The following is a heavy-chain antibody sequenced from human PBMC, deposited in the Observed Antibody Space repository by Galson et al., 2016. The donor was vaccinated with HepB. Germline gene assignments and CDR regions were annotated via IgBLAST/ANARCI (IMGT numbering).Heavy chain of an antibody. J-gene: IGHJ5*02. CDR1: GYTFTTHW. CDR3: ARGAKGDTDGFDP. CDR2: IYPADSDT. Sequence: QSGAEVKKPGESMTISCKTSGYTFTTHWIGWVRQMPGKGLEWMGIIYPADSDTRYSPYFQGQITISADKSITTAYLQWSSLKASDTAIYYCARGAKGDTDGFDPWGQGTLVTVSS. D-gene: IGHD5-18*01. V-gene: IGHV5-51*01.